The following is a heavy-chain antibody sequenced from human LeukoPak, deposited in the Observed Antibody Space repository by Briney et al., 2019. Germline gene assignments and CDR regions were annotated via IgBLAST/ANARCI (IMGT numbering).Heavy chain of an antibody. CDR3: ARFGLGGGYDRDWFDP. J-gene: IGHJ5*02. CDR1: GFTFSSYW. V-gene: IGHV3-7*03. CDR2: IKQGGSEK. D-gene: IGHD5-12*01. Sequence: GGSLRLSCAASGFTFSSYWMSWVRQAPGKGLEWVANIKQGGSEKYYVDSVKGRFTISRDNAKNSLYLQMNSLRAEDTAVYYCARFGLGGGYDRDWFDPWGQGTLVTVSS.